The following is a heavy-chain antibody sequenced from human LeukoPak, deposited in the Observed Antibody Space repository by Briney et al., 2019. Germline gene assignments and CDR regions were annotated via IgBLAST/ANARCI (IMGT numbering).Heavy chain of an antibody. V-gene: IGHV1-18*01. Sequence: ASVKVSCKASGYTFTSYGISWVRQAPGQGPEWMGWISAYNGNTNYAQKLQGRVTMTTDTSTSTAYMELRSLRSDDTAVYYCARELSRFLELDYWGQGTLVTVSS. CDR1: GYTFTSYG. CDR3: ARELSRFLELDY. J-gene: IGHJ4*02. CDR2: ISAYNGNT. D-gene: IGHD3-3*01.